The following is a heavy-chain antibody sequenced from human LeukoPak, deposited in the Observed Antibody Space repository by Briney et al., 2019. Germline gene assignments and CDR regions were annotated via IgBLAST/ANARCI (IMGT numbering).Heavy chain of an antibody. Sequence: GGSLRLSCAASGFTFDDYGMSWVRQAPGKGLEWVSGINWSGGRTGYADSLKGRFTISRDNAKNSLYLQMNSLGAEDTAVYYCARTIREQWLTIDYWGQGTLVTFSS. CDR2: INWSGGRT. J-gene: IGHJ4*02. CDR3: ARTIREQWLTIDY. CDR1: GFTFDDYG. D-gene: IGHD6-19*01. V-gene: IGHV3-20*04.